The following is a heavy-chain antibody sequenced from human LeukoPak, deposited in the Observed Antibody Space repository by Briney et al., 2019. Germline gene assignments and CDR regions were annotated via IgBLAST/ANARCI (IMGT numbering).Heavy chain of an antibody. J-gene: IGHJ6*02. CDR1: GFTFNNYG. CDR3: AKNGVSYYYGMDV. Sequence: GGSLRLSCVASGFTFNNYGMSWVRQAPGKGPEWVSTISASGGNTYYADSVKGRFTISRDNSKNTLYLQMNSLRAEDTAVYYCAKNGVSYYYGMDVWGQGTTVTVSS. V-gene: IGHV3-23*01. D-gene: IGHD3-10*01. CDR2: ISASGGNT.